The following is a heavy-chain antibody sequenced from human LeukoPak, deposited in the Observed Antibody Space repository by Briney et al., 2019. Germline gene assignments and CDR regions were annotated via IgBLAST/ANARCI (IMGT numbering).Heavy chain of an antibody. Sequence: ASVKVSCKASGYTFTGYYMHWVRQAPGQGLEWMGWINPNSRGTNYAQKFQGRVTMTRETSISTAYMELSRLRSDDTAVYYCARVSSRYYDSSGYLQRFDYWGQGTLVTVSS. D-gene: IGHD3-22*01. CDR2: INPNSRGT. CDR1: GYTFTGYY. V-gene: IGHV1-2*02. CDR3: ARVSSRYYDSSGYLQRFDY. J-gene: IGHJ4*02.